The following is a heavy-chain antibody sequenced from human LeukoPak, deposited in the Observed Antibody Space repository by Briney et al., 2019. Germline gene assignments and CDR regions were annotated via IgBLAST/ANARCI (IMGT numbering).Heavy chain of an antibody. CDR1: GFIFSSYG. V-gene: IGHV3-30*03. Sequence: GGPLRLSCAASGFIFSSYGMHWVRQAPGKGLEGVAVISYDGSNKYYADSVKGRFTISRDNSKNTLYLQMNSLRAEDTAVYYCARGGIYLSAFDIWGQGTMVTVSS. J-gene: IGHJ3*02. CDR2: ISYDGSNK. D-gene: IGHD1-26*01. CDR3: ARGGIYLSAFDI.